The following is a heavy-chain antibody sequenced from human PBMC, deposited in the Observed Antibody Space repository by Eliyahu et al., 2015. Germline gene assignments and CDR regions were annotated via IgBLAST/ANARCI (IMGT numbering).Heavy chain of an antibody. CDR3: ARHYESTGYYFDY. J-gene: IGHJ4*02. D-gene: IGHD3-22*01. Sequence: QVHLQESGPRLVKPSETLSLTCTVAGGSISRHYWSXIRQTPEKXXXWXXYIYYXGTTKYNPSLDSRVTISVDTSKNQFSLNMTSVTAADTAVYYCARHYESTGYYFDYWGQGTLVTVSS. CDR2: IYYXGTT. V-gene: IGHV4-59*11. CDR1: GGSISRHY.